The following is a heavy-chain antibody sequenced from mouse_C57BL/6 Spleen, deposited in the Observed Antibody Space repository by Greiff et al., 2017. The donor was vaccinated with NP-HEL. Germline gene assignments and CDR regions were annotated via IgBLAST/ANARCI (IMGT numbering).Heavy chain of an antibody. CDR2: IDPEDGET. CDR1: GYTFTSYY. Sequence: VQLKQPGAELVKPGASVKVSCKASGYTFTSYYMHWVKQRTEQGLEWIGRIDPEDGETKYAPKFQGKATITADTSSNTAYLQLSSLTSEDTAVYYCARRGFAYWGQGTLVTVSA. V-gene: IGHV14-2*01. CDR3: ARRGFAY. J-gene: IGHJ3*01.